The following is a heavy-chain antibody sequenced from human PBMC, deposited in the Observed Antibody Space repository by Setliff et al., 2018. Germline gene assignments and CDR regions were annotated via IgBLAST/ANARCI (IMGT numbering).Heavy chain of an antibody. V-gene: IGHV1-69*05. D-gene: IGHD5-18*01. CDR2: TIPIFGST. CDR1: GGTFSSYG. Sequence: SVKVSCKASGGTFSSYGISWVRQAPGQGLEWMGGTIPIFGSTNYAQKFQDRVTIITDESTSTAYMELRSLRTEDTAVYYCTREGVDTRSSTDYRYYMDVWGKGTTVTVSS. J-gene: IGHJ6*03. CDR3: TREGVDTRSSTDYRYYMDV.